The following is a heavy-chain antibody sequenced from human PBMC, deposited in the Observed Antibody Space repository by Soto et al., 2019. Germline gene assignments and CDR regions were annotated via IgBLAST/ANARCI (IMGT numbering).Heavy chain of an antibody. CDR1: GFSLSTSGVG. J-gene: IGHJ6*02. CDR2: IYWDDDK. D-gene: IGHD6-19*01. CDR3: AHRGHSSGWYGMDV. Sequence: QITLKESGPTLVKPTQTLTLTCTFSGFSLSTSGVGVGWIRQPPGKALEWIELIYWDDDKRYSPTLKSRLTIAKDTSKNQVVLTMTNMDPVDTATYYGAHRGHSSGWYGMDVWGQGTTVTVSS. V-gene: IGHV2-5*02.